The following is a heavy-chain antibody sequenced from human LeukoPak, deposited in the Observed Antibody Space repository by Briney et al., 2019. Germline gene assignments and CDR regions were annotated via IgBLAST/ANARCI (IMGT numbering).Heavy chain of an antibody. V-gene: IGHV5-51*01. CDR1: GYSFTSYW. J-gene: IGHJ5*02. D-gene: IGHD6-13*01. CDR2: IYLGDSYT. Sequence: KRGESLKISCKASGYSFTSYWIGWVRQMPGKGLEWMGIIYLGDSYTRYSPSFQGQVTISADKSISTAYLQWSSLKASDTAIYYCARHWSAAAGNWFDPWGQGTLVTVSS. CDR3: ARHWSAAAGNWFDP.